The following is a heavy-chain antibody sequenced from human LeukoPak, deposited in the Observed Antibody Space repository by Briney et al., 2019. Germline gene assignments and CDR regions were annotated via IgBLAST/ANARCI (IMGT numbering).Heavy chain of an antibody. J-gene: IGHJ4*02. CDR2: ISGSGDTT. CDR1: GFTSSNNA. CDR3: AEDKSLAAYTLDY. D-gene: IGHD6-6*01. Sequence: PGGSLRLSCAASGFTSSNNAMSWVRQAPGKGLEWVSGISGSGDTTYYADSVKGRFTISRDNSKNMLYLQMNSLRAEDTAVYYCAEDKSLAAYTLDYWGQGTLDTVSS. V-gene: IGHV3-23*01.